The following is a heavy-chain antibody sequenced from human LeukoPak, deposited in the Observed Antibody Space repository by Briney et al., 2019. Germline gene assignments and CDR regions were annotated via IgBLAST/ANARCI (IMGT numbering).Heavy chain of an antibody. CDR3: ARDLILVGAFDI. D-gene: IGHD3-16*01. V-gene: IGHV1-69*13. CDR2: IIPIFGTA. Sequence: SVKVSCKASGGTFSSYAISWVRQAPGQGLEWMGGIIPIFGTANYAQKFQGRVTITADESTSTAYMELRSLRSDDTAVYYCARDLILVGAFDIWGQGTMVTVSS. CDR1: GGTFSSYA. J-gene: IGHJ3*02.